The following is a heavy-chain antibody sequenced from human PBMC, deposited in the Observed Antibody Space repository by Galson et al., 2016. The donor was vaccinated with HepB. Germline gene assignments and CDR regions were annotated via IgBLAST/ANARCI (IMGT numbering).Heavy chain of an antibody. J-gene: IGHJ6*02. D-gene: IGHD3-16*01. CDR3: ASTPGDTSTDPFYSYYGLDV. CDR1: GFTFATYV. Sequence: SLRLSCAASGFTFATYVMSWVRQAPGKGLEWVSAISASTGSTYYADSVKGRFTISRDNSRRMLFLQMNSLRAEDTAVYYCASTPGDTSTDPFYSYYGLDVWGQGTTVTVSS. CDR2: ISASTGST. V-gene: IGHV3-23*01.